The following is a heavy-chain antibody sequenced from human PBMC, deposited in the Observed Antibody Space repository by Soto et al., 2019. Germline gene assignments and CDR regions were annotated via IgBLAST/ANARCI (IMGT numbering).Heavy chain of an antibody. CDR3: VRGIAARLRYYYYYYGMDV. J-gene: IGHJ6*02. D-gene: IGHD6-6*01. CDR1: GFTFSSYA. V-gene: IGHV3-64D*08. Sequence: GGSLRLSCSASGFTFSSYAMHWVRQAPGKGLEYVSAISSNVGSTYYADSVKGRFTISRDNSKNTLYLQMSSLRAEDTAVYYCVRGIAARLRYYYYYYGMDVWGQGTTVTVSS. CDR2: ISSNVGST.